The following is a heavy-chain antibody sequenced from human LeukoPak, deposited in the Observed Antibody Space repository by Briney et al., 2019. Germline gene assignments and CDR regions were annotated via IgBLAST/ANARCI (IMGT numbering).Heavy chain of an antibody. D-gene: IGHD3-16*02. CDR2: IYHSGST. CDR1: GYSISSGYY. Sequence: KASETLSLTCTVSGYSISSGYYWGWIRQPPGKGLEWIGIIYHSGSTYYNPSLKSRVTISVDTSKNQFSLKLSSVTAADTAVYYCARAPPVYDYVWGSYRPGAEYFQHWGQGTLVTVSS. V-gene: IGHV4-38-2*02. CDR3: ARAPPVYDYVWGSYRPGAEYFQH. J-gene: IGHJ1*01.